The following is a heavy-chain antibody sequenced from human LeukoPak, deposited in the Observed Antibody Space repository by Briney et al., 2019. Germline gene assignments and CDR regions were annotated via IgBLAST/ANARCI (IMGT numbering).Heavy chain of an antibody. CDR3: ARARLRWSPSWFDP. CDR2: INAGNGNT. Sequence: ASVKVSCKASGYSFTSYAMHWVRQAPGQRLEWMGWINAGNGNTKYSQKFQGRVTITRDTSASTAYMELSSLRSEDTAVYYCARARLRWSPSWFDPWGQGTLVTVSS. V-gene: IGHV1-3*01. J-gene: IGHJ5*02. D-gene: IGHD4-23*01. CDR1: GYSFTSYA.